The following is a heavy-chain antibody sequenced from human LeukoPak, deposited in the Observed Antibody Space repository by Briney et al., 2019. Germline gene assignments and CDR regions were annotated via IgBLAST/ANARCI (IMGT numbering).Heavy chain of an antibody. CDR1: GFTFNSYA. CDR3: AKVLSGYYDRIFDY. V-gene: IGHV3-23*01. J-gene: IGHJ4*02. CDR2: ISGSGGST. D-gene: IGHD3-3*01. Sequence: GGSLRLSCAASGFTFNSYAMNWVRQAPGKGLEWVSAISGSGGSTYYADSVKGRFTISRDNSKSTLYLQMNSLRAEDTAVYYCAKVLSGYYDRIFDYWGQGTLVTVSS.